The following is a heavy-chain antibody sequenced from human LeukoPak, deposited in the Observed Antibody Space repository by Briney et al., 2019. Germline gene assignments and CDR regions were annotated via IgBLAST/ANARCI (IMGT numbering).Heavy chain of an antibody. CDR1: GFTFSSYW. Sequence: QPGGSLRLSCAASGFTFSSYWMHWVRQAPGKGLVWVSRINTDGSSTSYADSVKGRFTISRDNAKNTLYLQMNSLRAEDTAVYYCARDRAAYNFDYWGQGTLVTVSS. CDR3: ARDRAAYNFDY. D-gene: IGHD2-15*01. V-gene: IGHV3-74*01. CDR2: INTDGSST. J-gene: IGHJ4*02.